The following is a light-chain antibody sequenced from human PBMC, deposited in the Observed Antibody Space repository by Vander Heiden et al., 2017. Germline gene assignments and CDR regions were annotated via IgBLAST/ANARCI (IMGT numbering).Light chain of an antibody. CDR2: DAS. V-gene: IGKV1-5*01. J-gene: IGKJ1*01. Sequence: DIQMTQSPSTLSASVGDRVTITCRASQSISSWLAWYQQKPGKAPKLLIYDASSLESGVPSRFSGSGSGTEFTLTISSLQPDDLATYYCQQDNSDSKTFGQGTKVDIK. CDR3: QQDNSDSKT. CDR1: QSISSW.